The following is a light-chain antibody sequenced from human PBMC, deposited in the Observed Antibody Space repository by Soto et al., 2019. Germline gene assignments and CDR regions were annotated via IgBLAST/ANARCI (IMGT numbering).Light chain of an antibody. CDR2: DAS. J-gene: IGKJ5*01. CDR3: QQRASWVT. CDR1: QSVSSY. V-gene: IGKV3-11*01. Sequence: EIVLTQSPGTLSLSPGERATLSCRASQSVSSYLAWFQQKPGQAPRLLIYDASNRATGIPARFSGTGSDTDFTLTISSLEPEDFAVYYCQQRASWVTFGQGTRLEI.